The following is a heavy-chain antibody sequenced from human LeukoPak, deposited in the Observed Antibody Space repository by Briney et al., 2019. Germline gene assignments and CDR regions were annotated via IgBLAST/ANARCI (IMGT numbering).Heavy chain of an antibody. J-gene: IGHJ5*02. V-gene: IGHV3-21*01. D-gene: IGHD6-19*01. CDR1: GVTFSSYS. CDR3: ARGAVAGTLSAWFDH. Sequence: GGSLRLSCAASGVTFSSYSMNWVRQAPGKGLEWVSSISSSSSYIYYADSVKGRFTISRDNAKNSLYLQMNSLRAEDTAVYYCARGAVAGTLSAWFDHWGQGTLVTVSS. CDR2: ISSSSSYI.